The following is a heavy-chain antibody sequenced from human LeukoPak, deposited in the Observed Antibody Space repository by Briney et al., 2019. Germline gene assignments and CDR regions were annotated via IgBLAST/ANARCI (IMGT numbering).Heavy chain of an antibody. Sequence: SCKASGYTFTGYYMHWVRQAPGKGLEWVAVISYDGSNKYYADSVKGRFTISRDNSKNTLYLQMNSLRAEDTAVYYCAKVGQLPSKSGAFDIWGQGTMVTVSS. CDR3: AKVGQLPSKSGAFDI. V-gene: IGHV3-30*04. J-gene: IGHJ3*02. CDR1: GYTFTGYY. CDR2: ISYDGSNK. D-gene: IGHD2-2*01.